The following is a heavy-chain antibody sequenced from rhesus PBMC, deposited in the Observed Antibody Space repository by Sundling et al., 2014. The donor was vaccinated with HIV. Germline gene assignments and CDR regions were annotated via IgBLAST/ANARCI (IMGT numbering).Heavy chain of an antibody. J-gene: IGHJ4*01. CDR3: ARDLVGTIDY. D-gene: IGHD5-24*01. CDR1: GGSISGGYG. V-gene: IGHV4-92*01. Sequence: QVQLQESGPGLVRPSETLFLTCTVSGGSISGGYGWSWIRQPPGRGLEWIGRISGTVANTAYNPSLKRRVTISTDTSKNQFSLKLSSVTAADTAVYYCARDLVGTIDYWGPGLLVTVSS. CDR2: ISGTVANT.